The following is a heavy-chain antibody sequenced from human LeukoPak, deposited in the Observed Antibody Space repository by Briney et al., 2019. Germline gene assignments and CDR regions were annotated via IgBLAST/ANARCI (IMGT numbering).Heavy chain of an antibody. CDR3: ARDTYYYGSGVEDAFDI. CDR1: GGSFSGYY. J-gene: IGHJ3*02. CDR2: INHSGST. V-gene: IGHV4-34*01. Sequence: SETLSLTCAVYGGSFSGYYWSWIRQPPGKGLEWIGEINHSGSTDYNPSLKSRVTISVDTSKNQFSLKLSSVTAADTAVYYCARDTYYYGSGVEDAFDIWGQGTMVTVSS. D-gene: IGHD3-10*01.